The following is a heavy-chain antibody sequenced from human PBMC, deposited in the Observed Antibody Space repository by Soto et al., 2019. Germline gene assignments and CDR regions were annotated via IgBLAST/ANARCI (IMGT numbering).Heavy chain of an antibody. Sequence: GWSLRLSCAASGFTFSSYEMNWVRQAPGKGLEWVSYISSSGSTIYYADSVKGRFTISRDNAKNSLYLQMNSLRAEDTAVYYCASLDYYDSSGYLGYWGQGTLVTVSS. CDR2: ISSSGSTI. D-gene: IGHD3-22*01. CDR1: GFTFSSYE. J-gene: IGHJ4*02. V-gene: IGHV3-48*03. CDR3: ASLDYYDSSGYLGY.